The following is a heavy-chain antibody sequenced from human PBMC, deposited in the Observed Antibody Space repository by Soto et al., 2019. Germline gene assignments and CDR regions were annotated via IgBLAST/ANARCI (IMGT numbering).Heavy chain of an antibody. CDR3: ARDGDVNTGFGKDY. V-gene: IGHV3-33*01. D-gene: IGHD3-16*01. CDR1: GFTFSSYG. Sequence: PGGSLRLSCAASGFTFSSYGMHWVRQAPGKGLEWVAFIWHDGGNKFYAESVKGRFTIPRDNSKNTLYLQMTSLSAEDTAMYYCARDGDVNTGFGKDYWGQGTLVT. CDR2: IWHDGGNK. J-gene: IGHJ4*02.